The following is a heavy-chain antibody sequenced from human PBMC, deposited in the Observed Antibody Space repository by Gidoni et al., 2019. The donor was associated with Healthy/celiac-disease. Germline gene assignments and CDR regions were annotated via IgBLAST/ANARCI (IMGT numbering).Heavy chain of an antibody. V-gene: IGHV4-39*01. CDR3: ARYIVVVPAALNPHAFDI. Sequence: QLQLQESGPGLVNPSETLSLTCTVSGGSISSSSYYWGWIRQPPGKGLEWIGSIYYSGSTYDNPSLKSRVTISVDTSKNQFSLKLSSVTAADTAVYYCARYIVVVPAALNPHAFDIWGQGTMVTVSS. CDR1: GGSISSSSYY. CDR2: IYYSGST. J-gene: IGHJ3*02. D-gene: IGHD2-2*01.